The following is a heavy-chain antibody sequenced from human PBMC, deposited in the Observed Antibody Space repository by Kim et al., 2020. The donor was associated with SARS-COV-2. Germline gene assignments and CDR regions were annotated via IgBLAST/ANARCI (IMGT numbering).Heavy chain of an antibody. D-gene: IGHD3-10*01. Sequence: GGSLRLFCTVSGFNFNSYSMNWVRQAPGKGLEWVSYISSSSNTVYYAGSVRGRFTISRDNAKNSLFLLMNSLRDEDTAVYYCARCPLSMTMVRGMITTTLFFYYNMDAWGQETRVSVSS. J-gene: IGHJ6*02. V-gene: IGHV3-48*02. CDR2: ISSSSNTV. CDR3: ARCPLSMTMVRGMITTTLFFYYNMDA. CDR1: GFNFNSYS.